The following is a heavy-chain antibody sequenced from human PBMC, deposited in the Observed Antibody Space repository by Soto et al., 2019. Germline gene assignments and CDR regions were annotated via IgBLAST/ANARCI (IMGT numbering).Heavy chain of an antibody. CDR1: GFTFSSYG. J-gene: IGHJ4*02. D-gene: IGHD1-7*01. Sequence: PGGSLRLSCAASGFTFSSYGMHWVRQAPGKGLEWVAVISYDGSNKYYADSVKGRFTISRDNSKNTLYLQMNSLRAEDTAVYYCAKAHWYNWNYATEANVGYFDYWGQGTLVTVSS. CDR3: AKAHWYNWNYATEANVGYFDY. V-gene: IGHV3-30*18. CDR2: ISYDGSNK.